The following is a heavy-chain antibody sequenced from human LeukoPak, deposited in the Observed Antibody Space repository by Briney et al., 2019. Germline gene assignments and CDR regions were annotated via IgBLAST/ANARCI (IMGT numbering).Heavy chain of an antibody. CDR1: GGSISFYY. CDR2: IYTTGST. D-gene: IGHD4-17*01. J-gene: IGHJ5*02. CDR3: AREDNGDYRNWFDP. V-gene: IGHV4-4*07. Sequence: SETLSLTCSVSGGSISFYYWSWIRQPAGKGLEWMGRIYTTGSTNYNPSLKSRVTMSVDTSKNQFSLKLSSVTAADTAVYYCAREDNGDYRNWFDPWGQGALVTVSS.